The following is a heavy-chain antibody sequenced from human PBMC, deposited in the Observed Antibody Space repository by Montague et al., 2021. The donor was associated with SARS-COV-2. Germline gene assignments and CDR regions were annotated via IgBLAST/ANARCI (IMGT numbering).Heavy chain of an antibody. V-gene: IGHV4-39*07. CDR1: GGSIGTSSHF. CDR3: ARFREAGDVLDY. Sequence: SETLSLTCTVSGGSIGTSSHFWGWVRQPPGKGLEWIGIIYSSGTTSYIPSLKSRLTISSDTSKNQFSLRLASVTAAGTAVYYCARFREAGDVLDYWGQGTMVTVSS. J-gene: IGHJ3*01. D-gene: IGHD3/OR15-3a*01. CDR2: IYSSGTT.